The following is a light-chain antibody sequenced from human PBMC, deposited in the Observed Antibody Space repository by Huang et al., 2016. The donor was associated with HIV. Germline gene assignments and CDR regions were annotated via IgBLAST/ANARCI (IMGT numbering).Light chain of an antibody. V-gene: IGKV3-15*01. Sequence: EIVMTQSPDTLSVSPGEIATLPGRARQRVRDKLAWYQQKPGQVPRPLLHATSTRAAGVPARFSGSGSGTEFTLTISSLQSEDCGVYYCQQYESWPPLTFGGGTKVEIK. J-gene: IGKJ4*01. CDR1: QRVRDK. CDR3: QQYESWPPLT. CDR2: ATS.